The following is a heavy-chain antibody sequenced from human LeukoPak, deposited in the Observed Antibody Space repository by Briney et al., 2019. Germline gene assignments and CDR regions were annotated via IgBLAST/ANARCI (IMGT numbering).Heavy chain of an antibody. D-gene: IGHD2-8*01. CDR1: EFSVGSNY. V-gene: IGHV3-66*01. CDR2: IYSGGST. Sequence: GGSLRLSCAASEFSVGSNYMTWVRQAPGKGLEWVSLIYSGGSTYYADSVKGRFTISRDNSKNTLYLQMNSLRVDDTAVYYCARDMLGAFDNWGQGTMVTASS. J-gene: IGHJ3*02. CDR3: ARDMLGAFDN.